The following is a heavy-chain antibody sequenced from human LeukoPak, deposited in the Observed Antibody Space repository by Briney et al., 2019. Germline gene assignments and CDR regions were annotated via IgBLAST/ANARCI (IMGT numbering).Heavy chain of an antibody. CDR2: TYYRSKWYN. CDR1: GDSVSSNSAT. Sequence: SQTLSLTCAISGDSVSSNSATWNWIRQSPSRGLEWLGRTYYRSKWYNDYAISVKGRITINPDTSKNHFSLQLNSVTPEDTAVYYCARDGTRAFDIWGQGTLVTVS. CDR3: ARDGTRAFDI. V-gene: IGHV6-1*01. J-gene: IGHJ3*02. D-gene: IGHD1-26*01.